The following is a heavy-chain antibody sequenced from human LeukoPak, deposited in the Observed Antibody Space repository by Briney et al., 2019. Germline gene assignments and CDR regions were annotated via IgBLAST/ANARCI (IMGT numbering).Heavy chain of an antibody. CDR1: GFTFSSYS. V-gene: IGHV3-21*01. D-gene: IGHD6-19*01. CDR3: TRDGGIAVAGSNWFDP. J-gene: IGHJ5*02. Sequence: PGESLRLSCAASGFTFSSYSMNWVRQAPGKGLEWVSSISSSSSYIYYADSVKGRFTISRDNAKNSLYLQMNSLRAEDTAVYYCTRDGGIAVAGSNWFDPWGQGTLVTVSS. CDR2: ISSSSSYI.